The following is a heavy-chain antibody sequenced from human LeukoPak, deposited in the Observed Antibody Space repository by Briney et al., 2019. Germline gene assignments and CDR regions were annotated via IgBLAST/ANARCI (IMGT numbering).Heavy chain of an antibody. CDR1: GGSFSGYY. CDR3: ARRGSGSFSVPVVSTNDP. D-gene: IGHD3-10*01. CDR2: INHSGST. J-gene: IGHJ5*02. V-gene: IGHV4-34*01. Sequence: SETLSLTCAVYGGSFSGYYWSWIRQPPGKGLEWIGEINHSGSTNYNPPLKSRVTISVDTSKNQFSLKLSSVTAADTAVYYCARRGSGSFSVPVVSTNDPWGQGTLVTVSS.